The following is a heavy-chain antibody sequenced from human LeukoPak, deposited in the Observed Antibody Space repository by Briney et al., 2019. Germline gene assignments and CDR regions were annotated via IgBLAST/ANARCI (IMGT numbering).Heavy chain of an antibody. Sequence: SETLSLTCTVSGVSISSSNSYWGWIRQPPGKGLEWIGSIYYSGNTYYNASLKSQVSISIDTSKNQFSLKLSSVTAADTAVYYCARDSPGHWNYEVAYWGQGTLVTVSS. CDR3: ARDSPGHWNYEVAY. D-gene: IGHD1-7*01. CDR1: GVSISSSNSY. J-gene: IGHJ4*02. V-gene: IGHV4-39*02. CDR2: IYYSGNT.